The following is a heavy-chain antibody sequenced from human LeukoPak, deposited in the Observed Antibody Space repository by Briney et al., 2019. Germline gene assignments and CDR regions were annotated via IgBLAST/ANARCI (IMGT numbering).Heavy chain of an antibody. J-gene: IGHJ6*03. CDR1: GGSISSSSYY. CDR3: ARDNSPLGYSYGFNYYYYMDV. Sequence: SETLSLTCTVSGGSISSSSYYWGWIRQPPGKGLEWIGSIYYSGSTYYNPSLKSRVTISVDTSKNQFSLKLSSVTAADTAVYCCARDNSPLGYSYGFNYYYYMDVWGKGTTVTVSS. CDR2: IYYSGST. V-gene: IGHV4-39*02. D-gene: IGHD5-18*01.